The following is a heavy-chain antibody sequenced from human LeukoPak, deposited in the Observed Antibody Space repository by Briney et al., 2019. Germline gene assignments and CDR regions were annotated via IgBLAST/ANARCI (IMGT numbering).Heavy chain of an antibody. CDR3: ARGVLNNWDDGFDY. D-gene: IGHD1-1*01. CDR1: GYTFTGYY. CDR2: INPNSGGT. J-gene: IGHJ4*02. V-gene: IGHV1-2*02. Sequence: ASVKVSCKASGYTFTGYYMHWVRQAPGQGLEWMGWINPNSGGTNYAQEFQGRVTMTRDTSISTAYMELSRLRSDDTAVYYCARGVLNNWDDGFDYWGQGTLVTVSS.